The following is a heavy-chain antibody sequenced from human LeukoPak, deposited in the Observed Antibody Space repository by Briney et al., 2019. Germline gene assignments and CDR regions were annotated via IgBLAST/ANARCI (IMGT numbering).Heavy chain of an antibody. Sequence: PGGSLRLSCAASGFTFSSYGMHWVRQAPGKGLEWVAVISYDGSNKYYADSVKGRFTISRDNSKNTLYLQMNSLRAEDAAVYYCARGGYSYGYVVYWGQGTLVTVSS. D-gene: IGHD5-18*01. CDR3: ARGGYSYGYVVY. J-gene: IGHJ4*02. V-gene: IGHV3-30*03. CDR1: GFTFSSYG. CDR2: ISYDGSNK.